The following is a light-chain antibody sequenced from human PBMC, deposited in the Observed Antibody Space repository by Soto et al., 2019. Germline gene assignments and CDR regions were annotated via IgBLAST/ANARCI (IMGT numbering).Light chain of an antibody. Sequence: QSVLTQPASVSGSPGQSITISCTGTSSDVGGYDYVSWYQQHPGKAPKLMIYEVSNRPSGVSNRLSGSKSGNTASLTISGLQAEDEADYYCCSYTSSNTLVFGGGTKLTVL. CDR1: SSDVGGYDY. J-gene: IGLJ2*01. CDR3: CSYTSSNTLV. V-gene: IGLV2-14*01. CDR2: EVS.